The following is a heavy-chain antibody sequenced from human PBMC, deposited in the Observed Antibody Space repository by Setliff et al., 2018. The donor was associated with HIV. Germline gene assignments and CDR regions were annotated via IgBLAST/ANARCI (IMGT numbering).Heavy chain of an antibody. D-gene: IGHD3-10*01. Sequence: NPSETLSLTCTVSGGSISSYYWSWIRQPPGKGLEWIGNIYYSGSTYYNPSLKTRVTISVDGSKNQFSLKLKSVTAADTAVYYCARWHPPYGFWEEDYWGQGTLVTVSS. CDR2: IYYSGST. J-gene: IGHJ4*02. CDR1: GGSISSYY. CDR3: ARWHPPYGFWEEDY. V-gene: IGHV4-59*08.